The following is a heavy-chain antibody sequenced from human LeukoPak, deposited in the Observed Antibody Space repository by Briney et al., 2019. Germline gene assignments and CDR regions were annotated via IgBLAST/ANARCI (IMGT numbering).Heavy chain of an antibody. CDR2: INHSGST. CDR3: ARGRSWYGDSFFDY. Sequence: SETLSLTCAVYGGSFSGYYWSWIRQPPGKGLELMGEINHSGSTNYNPSLKSRVTISVDTSKNQFSLKLSSVTAADTAVYYCARGRSWYGDSFFDYWGQGSLVTVSS. J-gene: IGHJ4*02. D-gene: IGHD4-17*01. CDR1: GGSFSGYY. V-gene: IGHV4-34*01.